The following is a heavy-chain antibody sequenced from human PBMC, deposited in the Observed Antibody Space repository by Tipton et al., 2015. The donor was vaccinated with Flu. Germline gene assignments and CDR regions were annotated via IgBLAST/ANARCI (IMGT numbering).Heavy chain of an antibody. CDR3: ASFHPLWLNLFDY. CDR1: GYSISSGYY. V-gene: IGHV4-38-2*02. D-gene: IGHD3-10*01. CDR2: IYHSGST. Sequence: TLSLTCTVSGYSISSGYYWGWIRQPPGKGLERIGSIYHSGSTYYNPSLKSRVTISVDTSKNQFSLKLSSVTAADTAVYYCASFHPLWLNLFDYWGQGTLVTVSS. J-gene: IGHJ4*02.